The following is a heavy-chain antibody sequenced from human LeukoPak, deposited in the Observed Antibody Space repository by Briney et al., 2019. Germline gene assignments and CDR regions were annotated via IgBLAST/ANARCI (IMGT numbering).Heavy chain of an antibody. CDR1: GFTFSSYW. CDR3: ARGGYYYDSSSADY. CDR2: IKQDGSEK. D-gene: IGHD3-22*01. J-gene: IGHJ4*02. Sequence: GGSLRLSCAASGFTFSSYWMSWVRQAPGKGLEWVANIKQDGSEKYYVDSVKGRFTISRDNAKNSLYLQMNSLRAEDTAVYYCARGGYYYDSSSADYWGQGTLVTVSS. V-gene: IGHV3-7*01.